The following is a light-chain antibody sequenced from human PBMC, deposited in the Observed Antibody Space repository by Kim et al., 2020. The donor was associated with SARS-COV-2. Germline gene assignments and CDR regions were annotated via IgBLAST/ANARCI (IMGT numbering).Light chain of an antibody. CDR3: QVWDSSSDHPWV. CDR1: NIGSKS. V-gene: IGLV3-21*04. J-gene: IGLJ3*02. CDR2: YDS. Sequence: PGKTARITCGGNNIGSKSVHWYQQKPGQAPVLVIYYDSDRPSGIPERFSGSNSGDTATLTISRVEAGDEADYYCQVWDSSSDHPWVFGGGTQLTVL.